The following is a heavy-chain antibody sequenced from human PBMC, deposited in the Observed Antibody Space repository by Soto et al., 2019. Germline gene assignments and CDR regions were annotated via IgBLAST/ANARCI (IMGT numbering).Heavy chain of an antibody. CDR2: FYYSGST. CDR1: GGSIKSYY. Sequence: PSETLPLTCTVAGGSIKSYYRSWIRQPPGKGLEWIGYFYYSGSTNYNPPLKRRVTISVDTSKKLFSLKLSFVTAADTAVYYCAWYGYRQDWLDPWGQGPLVTVYS. D-gene: IGHD5-18*01. V-gene: IGHV4-59*01. J-gene: IGHJ5*02. CDR3: AWYGYRQDWLDP.